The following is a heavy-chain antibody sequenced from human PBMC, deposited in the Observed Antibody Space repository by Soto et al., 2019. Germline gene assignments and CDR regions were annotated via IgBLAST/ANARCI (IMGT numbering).Heavy chain of an antibody. J-gene: IGHJ4*02. CDR3: ARAVAVAADFDY. Sequence: GASVKVSCKASGYTFTSYDINWVRQATGQGLEWMGWINAGNGNTKYSQKFQGRVTITRDTSASTAYMELSSLRSEDTAVYYCARAVAVAADFDYWGQGTLVTVSS. CDR1: GYTFTSYD. D-gene: IGHD6-19*01. CDR2: INAGNGNT. V-gene: IGHV1-3*01.